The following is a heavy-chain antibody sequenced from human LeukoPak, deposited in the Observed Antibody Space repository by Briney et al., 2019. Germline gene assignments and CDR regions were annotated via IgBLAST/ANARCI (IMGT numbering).Heavy chain of an antibody. CDR2: IWYDGHNQ. J-gene: IGHJ4*02. D-gene: IGHD1-26*01. CDR1: GFTFSNYG. CDR3: ARDRVNRIVGVRGFDY. Sequence: GRSLRLSCSASGFTFSNYGMYWVRQAPGKGLDWVAVIWYDGHNQYYSDSVKGRFTISRDNSKNTLSLQMNSLRGEDTAVYYCARDRVNRIVGVRGFDYWGQGTLVTVSS. V-gene: IGHV3-33*01.